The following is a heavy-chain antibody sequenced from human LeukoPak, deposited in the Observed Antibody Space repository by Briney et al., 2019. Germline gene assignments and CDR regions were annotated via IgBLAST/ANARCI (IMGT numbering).Heavy chain of an antibody. D-gene: IGHD3-10*01. J-gene: IGHJ4*02. CDR1: GVSISSGGYY. CDR3: AREITMVRGVFDY. Sequence: SETLSLTCTVSGVSISSGGYYWSWIRQHPGKGLEWIGYIYYSGSTYYNPSLKSRVTISVDTSKNQFSLKLSSVTAADTAVYYCAREITMVRGVFDYWGQGTLVTVSS. V-gene: IGHV4-31*03. CDR2: IYYSGST.